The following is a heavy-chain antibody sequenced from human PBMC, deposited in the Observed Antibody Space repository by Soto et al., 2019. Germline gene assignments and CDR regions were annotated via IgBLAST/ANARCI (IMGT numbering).Heavy chain of an antibody. CDR2: ISGSGGST. CDR1: VFTFSSDS. D-gene: IGHD6-13*01. CDR3: AKVEIGFGGYSSSRFDY. J-gene: IGHJ4*02. Sequence: GGSLRLSFSASVFTFSSDSMSWVRQAPGKGLEWVSAISGSGGSTYYADSVKGRFTISRDNSKNTLYLQMNSLRAEDTAVYYCAKVEIGFGGYSSSRFDYWGQGTLVTVSS. V-gene: IGHV3-23*01.